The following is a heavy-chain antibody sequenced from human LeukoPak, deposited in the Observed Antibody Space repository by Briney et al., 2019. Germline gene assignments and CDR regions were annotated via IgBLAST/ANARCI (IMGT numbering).Heavy chain of an antibody. J-gene: IGHJ4*02. CDR1: GFTFSSYG. CDR2: IRYDGSNK. CDR3: AKDPKPYYYGSGSYQGGFDY. D-gene: IGHD3-10*01. Sequence: GGSLRLSCAASGFTFSSYGMHWVRQAPGKGLEWVAFIRYDGSNKYYADSVKGRFTISRDNSKNTLYLQMNSLRAEDTAVYYCAKDPKPYYYGSGSYQGGFDYWGQGTLVTVSS. V-gene: IGHV3-30*02.